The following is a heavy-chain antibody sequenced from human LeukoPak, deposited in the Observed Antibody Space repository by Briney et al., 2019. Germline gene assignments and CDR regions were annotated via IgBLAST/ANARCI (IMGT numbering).Heavy chain of an antibody. V-gene: IGHV4-39*07. CDR3: ARANSGYDEYFDY. J-gene: IGHJ4*02. Sequence: SETLSLTCTVSGGSISSSSYYWGWIRQPPGKGLEWIGYIYHSGSTYYNPSLKSRVTISVDRSKNQFSLKLSSVTAADTAVYYCARANSGYDEYFDYWGQGTLVTVSS. D-gene: IGHD5-12*01. CDR2: IYHSGST. CDR1: GGSISSSSYY.